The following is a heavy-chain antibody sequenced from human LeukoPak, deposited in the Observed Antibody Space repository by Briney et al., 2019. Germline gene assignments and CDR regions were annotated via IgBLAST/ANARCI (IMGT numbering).Heavy chain of an antibody. Sequence: GGSLRLSCTASGFTLSSYWMSWVRQAPGKGLEWVANIKKDGSEKYYVDSVKGRFTISRDNAKTSLYLQMNSLRAEDTAVYYCARHLSGVTGYTYGRGIDYWGQGTLVTVSS. CDR2: IKKDGSEK. D-gene: IGHD5-18*01. CDR3: ARHLSGVTGYTYGRGIDY. CDR1: GFTLSSYW. J-gene: IGHJ4*02. V-gene: IGHV3-7*02.